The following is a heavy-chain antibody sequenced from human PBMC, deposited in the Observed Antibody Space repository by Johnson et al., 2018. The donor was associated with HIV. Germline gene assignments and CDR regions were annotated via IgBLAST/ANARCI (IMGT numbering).Heavy chain of an antibody. CDR1: GFTFIDYG. CDR3: AKDIYSVSKIRGLIAPALENHGMDV. Sequence: VQLVESGGGVVQPGGSLTLSCAATGFTFIDYGMHWVRQAPGKGLDWLTFIPYNGRNPSYADPVKGRFTISRDNSKNTLFLHMSDLRPEDTAVYYCAKDIYSVSKIRGLIAPALENHGMDVWGQGTMVTVS. V-gene: IGHV3-30*02. D-gene: IGHD3-10*01. CDR2: IPYNGRNP. J-gene: IGHJ3*01.